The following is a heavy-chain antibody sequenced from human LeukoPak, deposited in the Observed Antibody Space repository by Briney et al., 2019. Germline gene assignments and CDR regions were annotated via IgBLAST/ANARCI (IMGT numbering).Heavy chain of an antibody. Sequence: GGSLRLSCAASGVTFSRYWMHWVRQAPGKGLEWVAVISYDGSNKYYADPVKGRFTISRDNSKNTLYLQMNSLRAEDTAVYYCAKDEGDSGYSGYDSRPSFDYWGQGTLVTVSS. CDR1: GVTFSRYW. J-gene: IGHJ4*02. CDR2: ISYDGSNK. D-gene: IGHD5-12*01. CDR3: AKDEGDSGYSGYDSRPSFDY. V-gene: IGHV3-30*18.